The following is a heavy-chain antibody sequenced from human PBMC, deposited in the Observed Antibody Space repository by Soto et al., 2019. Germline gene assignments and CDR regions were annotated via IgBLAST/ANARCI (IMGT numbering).Heavy chain of an antibody. CDR3: ARLYYDSSGYP. CDR1: GSTFTGYY. V-gene: IGHV1-2*02. J-gene: IGHJ5*02. D-gene: IGHD3-22*01. Sequence: ASVTVSCTASGSTFTGYYMHWVRQAPGQGLEWMGWINPNSGGTNYAQKFQGRVTMTRDTSISTAYMELSRLRSDDTTVYYCARLYYDSSGYPWGQGTLVTVSS. CDR2: INPNSGGT.